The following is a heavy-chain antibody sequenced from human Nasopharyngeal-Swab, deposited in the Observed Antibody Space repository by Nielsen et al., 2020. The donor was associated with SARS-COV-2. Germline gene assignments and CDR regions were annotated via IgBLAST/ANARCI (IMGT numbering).Heavy chain of an antibody. CDR3: ARGVVVVTAIGGAFDI. Sequence: VGSLRLSCAASGFTVSSNYMSWVRKAPGKGLEWVSVIYIGGRTYYADSVKGRFTISRDNSKNTLYLQMDSLRVEDTAVYYCARGVVVVTAIGGAFDIWGQGTMVTVSS. CDR1: GFTVSSNY. J-gene: IGHJ3*02. CDR2: IYIGGRT. D-gene: IGHD2-21*02. V-gene: IGHV3-53*01.